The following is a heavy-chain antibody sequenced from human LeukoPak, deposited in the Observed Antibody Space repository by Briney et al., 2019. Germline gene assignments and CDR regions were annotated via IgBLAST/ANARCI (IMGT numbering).Heavy chain of an antibody. J-gene: IGHJ1*01. V-gene: IGHV3-23*01. CDR3: AKLTSRDSSGYLMYFQH. CDR2: ISGSGGST. Sequence: GGSLRLSCAASGFTFSSYAMSWVRQAPGKGLEWVSAISGSGGSTYYADSVKGRFTISRDNSKNTLYLQMNSLRAEDTAVYYCAKLTSRDSSGYLMYFQHWGQGTLVTVSS. D-gene: IGHD3-22*01. CDR1: GFTFSSYA.